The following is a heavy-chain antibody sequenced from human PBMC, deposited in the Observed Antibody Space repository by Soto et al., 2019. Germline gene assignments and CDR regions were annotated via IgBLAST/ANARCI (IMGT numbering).Heavy chain of an antibody. Sequence: SVKVSCKASGGTFSSYTISWVRQAPGQGLEWMGRIIPILGIANYAQKFQGRVTITADKSTSTAYMELSSLRSEDTAVYYCARGSIAALTSDYYYYYMDVWGKGTTVTVSS. J-gene: IGHJ6*03. CDR1: GGTFSSYT. D-gene: IGHD6-6*01. V-gene: IGHV1-69*02. CDR2: IIPILGIA. CDR3: ARGSIAALTSDYYYYYMDV.